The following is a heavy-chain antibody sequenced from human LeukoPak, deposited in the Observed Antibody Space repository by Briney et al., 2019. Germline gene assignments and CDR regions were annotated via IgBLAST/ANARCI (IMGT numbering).Heavy chain of an antibody. V-gene: IGHV3-11*01. D-gene: IGHD5-24*01. J-gene: IGHJ1*01. Sequence: PGGSLRLSCAASGFIVRDFNMNWIRQAPGKGLEWVSYIGTSGPTMYYADSVKGRFTISRDNAKNSVYLQINSLRAEDTAVYYCARGWPSYWGQGTLVTVSS. CDR1: GFIVRDFN. CDR3: ARGWPSY. CDR2: IGTSGPTM.